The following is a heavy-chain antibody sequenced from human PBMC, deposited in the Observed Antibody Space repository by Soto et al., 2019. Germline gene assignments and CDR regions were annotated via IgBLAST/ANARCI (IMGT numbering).Heavy chain of an antibody. CDR1: GGTFSSYT. D-gene: IGHD3-10*01. CDR3: ARDMVRGVSIIWYFDL. Sequence: QVQLVQSGAEVKKPGSSVKVSCKASGGTFSSYTISWVRQAPGQGLEWMGRIIPILGIANYAQKFQGRVMITADKSTSTAYMELSSLRSEDTAVYYCARDMVRGVSIIWYFDLWGRGTLVTVSS. CDR2: IIPILGIA. J-gene: IGHJ2*01. V-gene: IGHV1-69*02.